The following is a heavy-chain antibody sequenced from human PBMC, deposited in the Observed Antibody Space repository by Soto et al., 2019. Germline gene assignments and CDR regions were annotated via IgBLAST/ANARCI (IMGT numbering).Heavy chain of an antibody. J-gene: IGHJ6*03. CDR1: GYTFTSYG. D-gene: IGHD6-6*01. Sequence: QVQLVQSGAEVKKPGASVKVSCKASGYTFTSYGISWVRQAPGQGLEWMGWISAYNGNTNYAQKLQGRVTMTTDTSTSTAYMELRSLRSDDTSVYYWASSIAARRVLYYYYMGVWGKGTTVTVSS. CDR2: ISAYNGNT. V-gene: IGHV1-18*01. CDR3: ASSIAARRVLYYYYMGV.